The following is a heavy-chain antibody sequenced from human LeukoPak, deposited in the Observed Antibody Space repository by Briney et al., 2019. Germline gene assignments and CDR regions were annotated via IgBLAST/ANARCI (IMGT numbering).Heavy chain of an antibody. CDR2: ISAYNGNT. J-gene: IGHJ4*02. Sequence: ASVKVSCKASGYTFTSYGISWVRQAPGQGLEWMGWISAYNGNTNYAQKLQGRVTMTTDTSTSTAHMELRSLRSDDTAVYYCASGDFWSGYYTSPEYYFDYWGQGTLVTVSS. D-gene: IGHD3-3*01. V-gene: IGHV1-18*01. CDR1: GYTFTSYG. CDR3: ASGDFWSGYYTSPEYYFDY.